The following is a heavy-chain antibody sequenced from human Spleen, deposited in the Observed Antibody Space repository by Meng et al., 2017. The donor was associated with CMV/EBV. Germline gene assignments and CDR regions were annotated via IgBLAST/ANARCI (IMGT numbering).Heavy chain of an antibody. J-gene: IGHJ5*02. CDR1: GDSISNYY. V-gene: IGHV4-59*01. D-gene: IGHD2-2*01. Sequence: SETLSLTCTVSGDSISNYYWSWIRQPPGKGLEWIGYIFYSGTTNSNPSLKSRVTISVDMSENQFSLKLSSVTAADTAVYYCARGNYPSRFEAWGQGTLVTVSS. CDR3: ARGNYPSRFEA. CDR2: IFYSGTT.